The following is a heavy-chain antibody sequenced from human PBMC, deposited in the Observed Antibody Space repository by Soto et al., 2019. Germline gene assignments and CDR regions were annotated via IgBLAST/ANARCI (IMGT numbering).Heavy chain of an antibody. J-gene: IGHJ1*01. CDR1: EFTFSSYA. Sequence: GWSLRLSCAASEFTFSSYAMHWSRQAPGKGLEWLAVISFDGNIIQYADSVKGRFIISRDNSKNTLYLQMNSLRGDDTAVYYCARTFDTITYLFAYCGQRTLVPVSS. D-gene: IGHD3-9*01. CDR2: ISFDGNII. V-gene: IGHV3-30-3*01. CDR3: ARTFDTITYLFAY.